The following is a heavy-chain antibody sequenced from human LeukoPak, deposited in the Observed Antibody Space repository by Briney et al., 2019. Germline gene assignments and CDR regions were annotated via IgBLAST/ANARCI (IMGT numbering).Heavy chain of an antibody. CDR1: GFTFSSYS. V-gene: IGHV3-21*01. CDR3: ARVGTLGFDY. CDR2: ISSSSSYI. J-gene: IGHJ4*02. Sequence: GGSLRLSCAASGFTFSSYSMNWVRQAPGKGMEWVSSISSSSSYIYYADSVKGRFTISRDNAKNSLYLQMNSLRAEDTAVYYGARVGTLGFDYWGQGTLVTVSS. D-gene: IGHD1-14*01.